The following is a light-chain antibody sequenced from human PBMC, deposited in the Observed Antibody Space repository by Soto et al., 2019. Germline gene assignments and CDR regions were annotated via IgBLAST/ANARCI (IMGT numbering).Light chain of an antibody. V-gene: IGKV1-5*03. CDR1: QTISSW. CDR3: QHYNSYSEA. CDR2: KAS. Sequence: DIQCTQTSASLSWGVVDIVSITCRASQTISSWLAWYQQKPGKAPKLLIYKASTLKSGVPSRFSGSGSGTEFTLTISSLQPHDFATYYCQHYNSYSEAFGQGTKVDIK. J-gene: IGKJ1*01.